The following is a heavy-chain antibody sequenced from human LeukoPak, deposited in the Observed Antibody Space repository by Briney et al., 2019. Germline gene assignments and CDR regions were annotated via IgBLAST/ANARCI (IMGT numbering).Heavy chain of an antibody. J-gene: IGHJ4*02. CDR2: IIPIFGTA. V-gene: IGHV1-69*13. CDR1: GGTFSSYA. CDR3: ARENVIYGSGKWYFDL. D-gene: IGHD3-10*01. Sequence: SVKVSCKASGGTFSSYAISWVRQAPGQGLEWMGGIIPIFGTANYAQKFQGRVTITADESTSTAYMELSSLRSEDTAVYYCARENVIYGSGKWYFDLWGQGTLVTVSS.